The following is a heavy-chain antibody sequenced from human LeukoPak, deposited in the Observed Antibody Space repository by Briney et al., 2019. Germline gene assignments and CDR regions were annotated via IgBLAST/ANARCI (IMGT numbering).Heavy chain of an antibody. Sequence: ASVKDSCKASGYTFTSDYMHWVRQARGQGLEWMGIINPSGGSTSYAQKFQGRVTMTRDTSTSTVYMELSSLRSEDTAVYYCARVQRGDYAFDIWGQGTMVTVSS. CDR1: GYTFTSDY. CDR2: INPSGGST. V-gene: IGHV1-46*01. CDR3: ARVQRGDYAFDI. D-gene: IGHD4/OR15-4a*01. J-gene: IGHJ3*02.